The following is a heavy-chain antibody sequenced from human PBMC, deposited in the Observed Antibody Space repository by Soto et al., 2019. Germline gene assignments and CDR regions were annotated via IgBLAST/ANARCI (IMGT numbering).Heavy chain of an antibody. Sequence: GESLKISCQGSGYIFTNSWIGWVRQMPGKGLEWMGIIYPGDSDTRYSPSFQGQVSISADKPINTAYLQWSSLKASDTAMYYCAREDGFYYDTSGYPFDYWGQGTLVTVSS. CDR1: GYIFTNSW. V-gene: IGHV5-51*04. J-gene: IGHJ4*02. CDR2: IYPGDSDT. CDR3: AREDGFYYDTSGYPFDY. D-gene: IGHD3-22*01.